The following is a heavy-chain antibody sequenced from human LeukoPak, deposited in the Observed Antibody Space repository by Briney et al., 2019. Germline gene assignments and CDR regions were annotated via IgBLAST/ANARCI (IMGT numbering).Heavy chain of an antibody. CDR2: INEDGSST. CDR3: TTDTFGARDS. V-gene: IGHV3-74*01. J-gene: IGHJ4*02. D-gene: IGHD3-10*01. Sequence: RGSLRLSCAASGYTFSRYWMHWVRQGPGKGLVWVSRINEDGSSTSYAESVRGRFTISRDNAKNTLYLQMNSLRAEDAAVYYCTTDTFGARDSWGQGTLVTVSS. CDR1: GYTFSRYW.